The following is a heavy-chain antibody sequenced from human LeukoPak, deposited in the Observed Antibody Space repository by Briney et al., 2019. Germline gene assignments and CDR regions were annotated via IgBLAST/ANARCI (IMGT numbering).Heavy chain of an antibody. J-gene: IGHJ4*02. V-gene: IGHV3-48*03. Sequence: GGSLRLSCAASGFTFSSYEMNWVRQAPGKGLEWVSYISGSGSTIYYADSVKGRFTISRDNTKNSLYLQMNSLRAEDTAVYYCARRQHFDYWGQGTLVTVSS. CDR1: GFTFSSYE. D-gene: IGHD6-13*01. CDR2: ISGSGSTI. CDR3: ARRQHFDY.